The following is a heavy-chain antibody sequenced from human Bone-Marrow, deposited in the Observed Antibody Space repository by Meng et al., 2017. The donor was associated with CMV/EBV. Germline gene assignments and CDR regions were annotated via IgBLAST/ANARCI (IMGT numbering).Heavy chain of an antibody. Sequence: GESLKISCAASGFTFSSYWMHWVRQAPGKGLVWVSRINSDGSSTSYADSVKGRFTISRDNAKNTLYLQMNSLRAEDTAVYYCARDMVRGVTKRSGFDPWGQGTLVTVSS. J-gene: IGHJ5*02. CDR1: GFTFSSYW. CDR2: INSDGSST. D-gene: IGHD3-10*01. V-gene: IGHV3-74*01. CDR3: ARDMVRGVTKRSGFDP.